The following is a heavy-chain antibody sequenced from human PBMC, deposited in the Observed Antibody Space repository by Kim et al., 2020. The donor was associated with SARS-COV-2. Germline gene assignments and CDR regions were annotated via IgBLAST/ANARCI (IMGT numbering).Heavy chain of an antibody. CDR1: GFTGSSYA. V-gene: IGHV3-23*01. CDR2: ISGSGDNT. J-gene: IGHJ4*02. CDR3: ARGGQHTYGYDY. D-gene: IGHD5-18*01. Sequence: GGSLRLSCAASGFTGSSYAMSWVRQAPGKGLEWVSAISGSGDNTYYADSVKGRFTISRDNSKNTLYLRINSLRADDTAFYYCARGGQHTYGYDYWGQGTL.